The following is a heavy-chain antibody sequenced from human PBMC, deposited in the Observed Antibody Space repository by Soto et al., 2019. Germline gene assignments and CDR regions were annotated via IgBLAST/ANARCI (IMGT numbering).Heavy chain of an antibody. D-gene: IGHD2-2*01. V-gene: IGHV3-30*18. Sequence: QVQLVESGGGVVQPGRSLRLSCAASGLTFSNYGMHWVRQAPGKGLEWLAGISSDGTKTYLGDSVKGRFTISRDNSKNTLDLQMNSLRGEDTAVYYCAKERRDAYNYFHYYGMDVWGQGTTVTVSS. CDR3: AKERRDAYNYFHYYGMDV. CDR2: ISSDGTKT. J-gene: IGHJ6*02. CDR1: GLTFSNYG.